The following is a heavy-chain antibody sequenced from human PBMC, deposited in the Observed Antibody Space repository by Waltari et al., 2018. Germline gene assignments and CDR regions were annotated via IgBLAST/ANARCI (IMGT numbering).Heavy chain of an antibody. J-gene: IGHJ4*02. V-gene: IGHV4-4*02. D-gene: IGHD2-15*01. Sequence: QLRLQESGPGLVKPSGTLSLTSVFSGDPVSSSFWWSWVRQSPGKGLEWIGQVHGSGKANYNPSFANRVTISLDTSMNQFSLKVLSATAADTAMYFCARDRGRGLYLDSWGQGTLVTVSP. CDR2: VHGSGKA. CDR3: ARDRGRGLYLDS. CDR1: GDPVSSSFW.